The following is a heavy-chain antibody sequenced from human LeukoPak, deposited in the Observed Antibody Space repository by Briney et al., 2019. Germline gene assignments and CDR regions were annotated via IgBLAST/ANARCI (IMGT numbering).Heavy chain of an antibody. CDR2: IYYSGST. CDR1: GGSISSYY. J-gene: IGHJ5*02. CDR3: ARTTEDCSSTSCYQYWFDP. V-gene: IGHV4-59*01. Sequence: PSETLSLTCTVSGGSISSYYWSWIRQPPGKGLEWIGYIYYSGSTSYNPSLKSRVTMSVDTSKKQISLKVRSVTAADTAVYYCARTTEDCSSTSCYQYWFDPWGQGTLVTVSS. D-gene: IGHD2-2*01.